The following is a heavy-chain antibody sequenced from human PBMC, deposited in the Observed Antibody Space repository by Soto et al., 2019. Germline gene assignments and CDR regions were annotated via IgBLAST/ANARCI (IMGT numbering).Heavy chain of an antibody. Sequence: QVQLQESGPGLVKPSQTLSLTCTVSGGSISSGGYYWSWIRQHPGKGLEWIGYIYYSGSTYYNPSLKSRVTISVDTSKNQFSLKLSSVPAEETAVYYCARVVRFRGFYDIDVWGQGTTVTVSS. V-gene: IGHV4-31*03. CDR3: ARVVRFRGFYDIDV. CDR1: GGSISSGGYY. CDR2: IYYSGST. D-gene: IGHD3-10*01. J-gene: IGHJ6*02.